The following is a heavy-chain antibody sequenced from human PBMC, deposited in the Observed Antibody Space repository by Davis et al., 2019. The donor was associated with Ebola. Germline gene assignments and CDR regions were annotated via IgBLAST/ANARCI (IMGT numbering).Heavy chain of an antibody. CDR3: ARVGRYYYGMDV. Sequence: GESLKISCAASGFTFSSYSMNWVRQAPGKGLEWVSSISSSSSYIYYADSVKGRFTISRDNAKNSLYLQMNSLRAEDTAVYYCARVGRYYYGMDVWGKGTTVTVSS. J-gene: IGHJ6*04. V-gene: IGHV3-21*04. CDR2: ISSSSSYI. CDR1: GFTFSSYS.